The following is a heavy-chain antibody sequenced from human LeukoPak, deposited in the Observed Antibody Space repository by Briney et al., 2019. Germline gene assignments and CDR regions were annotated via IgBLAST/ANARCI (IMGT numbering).Heavy chain of an antibody. CDR2: IYYSGST. V-gene: IGHV4-59*08. CDR3: ARLSVSLSYYGMDV. CDR1: GGSISSYY. Sequence: SETLSLTCTVSGGSISSYYWSWTRQPPGKGLEWIGYIYYSGSTNYNPSLKSRVTISVDTSKNQFSLKLSSVTAADTAVYYCARLSVSLSYYGMDVWGQGTTVTVSS. J-gene: IGHJ6*02.